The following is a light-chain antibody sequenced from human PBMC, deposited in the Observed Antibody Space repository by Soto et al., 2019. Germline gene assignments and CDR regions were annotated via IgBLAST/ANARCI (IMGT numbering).Light chain of an antibody. Sequence: QSVLTQPPSASGTPGQRVTISCSGGTSNIESNTVTWYQQLPGTAPKLVIYSNDDRPSGVPDRFSGSTSGTSASLAISGLQSDDEADYFCAAWDDRLNGYVFGGGTKV. J-gene: IGLJ1*01. CDR2: SND. V-gene: IGLV1-44*01. CDR1: TSNIESNT. CDR3: AAWDDRLNGYV.